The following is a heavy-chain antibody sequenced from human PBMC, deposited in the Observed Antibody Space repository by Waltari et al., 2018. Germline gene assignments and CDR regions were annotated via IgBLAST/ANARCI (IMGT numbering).Heavy chain of an antibody. CDR2: VDPADDKA. V-gene: IGHV1-69-2*01. Sequence: EVQLVQSGAEVKKPGATVKISCKASGYTFTDYYMHWVQQAPGKGLEWMGRVDPADDKAIYAEKFQRRVTISADTSTDTAYMELSSLRSEDTAVYYCARTTTFKSLDYWGQGTLVTVSS. J-gene: IGHJ4*02. CDR3: ARTTTFKSLDY. D-gene: IGHD1-7*01. CDR1: GYTFTDYY.